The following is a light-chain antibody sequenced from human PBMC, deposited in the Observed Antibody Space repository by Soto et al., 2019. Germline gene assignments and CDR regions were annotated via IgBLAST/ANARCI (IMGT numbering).Light chain of an antibody. Sequence: DIQMTQSPPTLSASVGDRVTITCRASQSISSWLAWYQQKPRKAPKLLIYDASSLESGVPSRFSGSGSGTEFTLTISSLQPDDFATYYCQQYNSYPWTFGQGTKVEIK. V-gene: IGKV1-5*01. CDR3: QQYNSYPWT. CDR2: DAS. CDR1: QSISSW. J-gene: IGKJ1*01.